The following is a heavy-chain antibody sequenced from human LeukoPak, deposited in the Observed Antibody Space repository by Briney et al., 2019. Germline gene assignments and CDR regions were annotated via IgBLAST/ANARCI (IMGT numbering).Heavy chain of an antibody. J-gene: IGHJ6*03. CDR2: IWYDGSHK. V-gene: IGHV3-33*01. CDR3: ARGEDYRKYYMDV. D-gene: IGHD4-11*01. CDR1: GFTFSSHG. Sequence: GGSLRLSCAASGFTFSSHGMHWVRQAPGKGLEWVAVIWYDGSHKYYADSVKGRFTISRDNSKNTLYLQMNSLRAEDTAVYYCARGEDYRKYYMDVWGKGTTVTVSS.